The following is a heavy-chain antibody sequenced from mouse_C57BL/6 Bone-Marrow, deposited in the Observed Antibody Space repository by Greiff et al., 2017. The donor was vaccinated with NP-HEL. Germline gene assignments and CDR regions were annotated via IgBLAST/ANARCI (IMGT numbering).Heavy chain of an antibody. CDR3: ARSNGY. CDR2: IDPSDSYT. Sequence: VKLQQPGAELVMPGASVKLSCKASGYTFTSYWMHWVKQRPGQGLEWIGEIDPSDSYTNYNQKFKGKSTLTVDKSSSTAYMQLSSLTSEDSAVYYCARSNGYWGQGTLVTVSA. CDR1: GYTFTSYW. J-gene: IGHJ3*02. V-gene: IGHV1-69*01.